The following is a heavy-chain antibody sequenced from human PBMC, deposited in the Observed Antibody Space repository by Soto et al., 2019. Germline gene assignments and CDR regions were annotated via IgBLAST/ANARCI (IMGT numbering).Heavy chain of an antibody. J-gene: IGHJ6*02. V-gene: IGHV4-4*02. D-gene: IGHD2-21*02. CDR2: TSHDGVT. Sequence: SXTLSLTCAVSSGSIDNVYWWSGVRHSPGKGLEWIGETSHDGVTNYNPSLEGRVTISIDKSKNQFYLDLNSVTAADTAMYYCARVCGGDCHHGMDVWGQGTTVTVSS. CDR1: SGSIDNVYW. CDR3: ARVCGGDCHHGMDV.